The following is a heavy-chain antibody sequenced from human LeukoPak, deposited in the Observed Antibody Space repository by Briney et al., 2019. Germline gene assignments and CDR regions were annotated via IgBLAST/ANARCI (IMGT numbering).Heavy chain of an antibody. CDR1: GGTFSSYA. D-gene: IGHD5-18*01. CDR3: AGGYSYMNY. J-gene: IGHJ4*02. CDR2: INPSGGST. V-gene: IGHV1-46*01. Sequence: ASVKVSCKASGGTFSSYAISWVRQAPGQGLEWMGIINPSGGSTSYAQKFQGRVTMTRDTSTSTVYMELSSLRSEDTAVYYCAGGYSYMNYWGQGTLVTVSS.